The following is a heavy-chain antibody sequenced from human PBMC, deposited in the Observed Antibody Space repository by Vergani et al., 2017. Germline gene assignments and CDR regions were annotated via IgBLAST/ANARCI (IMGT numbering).Heavy chain of an antibody. CDR3: ASDGVGNYYYDSRGWFPFDY. Sequence: VQLVQSGAEVKKPGASVKVSCKASGYTFTSYGISWVRQAPGQGLEGMGWIRYYNGNTNYAQKPQGRVTMTTDTSTSTAYMELRSLRSDDTAVYYCASDGVGNYYYDSRGWFPFDYWGQGTLVTVSS. CDR2: IRYYNGNT. V-gene: IGHV1-18*01. J-gene: IGHJ4*02. D-gene: IGHD3-22*01. CDR1: GYTFTSYG.